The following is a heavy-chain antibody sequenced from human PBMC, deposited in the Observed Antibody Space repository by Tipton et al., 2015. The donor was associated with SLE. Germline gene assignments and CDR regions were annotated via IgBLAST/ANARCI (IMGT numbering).Heavy chain of an antibody. CDR1: GFTFSDHY. D-gene: IGHD2-8*01. V-gene: IGHV3-72*01. J-gene: IGHJ4*02. CDR3: VRGKNGFDH. Sequence: SLRLSCAVSGFTFSDHYMDWVRQAPGKSLEWMARSRNKANRYTTEYAASVKGRFSISRDESMNSLYLQMNSLTTGDTAVYYCVRGKNGFDHWGQGTLVSVSS. CDR2: SRNKANRYTT.